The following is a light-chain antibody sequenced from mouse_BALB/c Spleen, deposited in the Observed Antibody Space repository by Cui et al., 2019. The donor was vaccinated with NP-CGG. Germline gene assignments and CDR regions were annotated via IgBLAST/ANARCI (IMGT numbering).Light chain of an antibody. CDR1: TGAVIISNY. Sequence: QAVVTPESALTTSPGETVTITCRSSTGAVIISNYANWVQEKPDHLFTGVIGGTNNRAPGVPARFSGSLIGDKAALTITGAQTEDEAIYFCALWYSNHWVFGGGTKLTVL. J-gene: IGLJ1*01. CDR3: ALWYSNHWV. V-gene: IGLV1*01. CDR2: GTN.